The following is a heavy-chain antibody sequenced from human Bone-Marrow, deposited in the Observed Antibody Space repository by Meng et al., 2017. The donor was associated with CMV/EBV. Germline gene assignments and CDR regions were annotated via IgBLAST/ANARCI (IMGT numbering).Heavy chain of an antibody. V-gene: IGHV3-9*01. CDR3: VKSGDYDSSGYYGMDV. CDR2: ISWNSGSI. CDR1: GFTFDDYA. D-gene: IGHD3-22*01. Sequence: GGSLRLSCAASGFTFDDYAMHWVRQAPGKGLEWVSGISWNSGSIGYADSVKCRFTISRDNAKNSLYLQMNSLRAEDTALYYCVKSGDYDSSGYYGMDVWGQGTTVTVSS. J-gene: IGHJ6*02.